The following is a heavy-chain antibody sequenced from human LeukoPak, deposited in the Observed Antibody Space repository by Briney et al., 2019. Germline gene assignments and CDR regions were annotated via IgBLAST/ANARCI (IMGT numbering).Heavy chain of an antibody. CDR2: ISGSGGST. CDR1: GFPFSSYA. D-gene: IGHD6-19*01. CDR3: AKDYSSGSIY. J-gene: IGHJ4*02. Sequence: GGSLRLSCAASGFPFSSYAMSWVRPAPGQGLEWVSAISGSGGSTYYADSVKGRFTISRDNSKNTLYLQMNSLRAEDTAVYYCAKDYSSGSIYWGQGTLVTVSS. V-gene: IGHV3-23*01.